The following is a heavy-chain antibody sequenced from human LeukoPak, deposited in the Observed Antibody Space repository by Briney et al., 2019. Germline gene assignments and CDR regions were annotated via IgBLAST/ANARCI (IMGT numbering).Heavy chain of an antibody. CDR1: GITLSNYG. CDR2: ISDSGGRT. CDR3: AKRGVVIRVILVGFHKEAYYFDS. D-gene: IGHD3-22*01. V-gene: IGHV3-23*01. J-gene: IGHJ4*02. Sequence: GGSLRLSYAVSGITLSNYGMSGVRQAPGKGLEWVAGISDSGGRTNYADSVKGRFTISRDNPKNTLYLQMNSLSAEDTAVYFCAKRGVVIRVILVGFHKEAYYFDSWGQGALVTVSS.